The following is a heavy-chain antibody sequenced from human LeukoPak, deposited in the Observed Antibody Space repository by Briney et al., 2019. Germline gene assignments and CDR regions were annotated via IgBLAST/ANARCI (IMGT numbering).Heavy chain of an antibody. CDR2: IVVGSGNT. D-gene: IGHD6-13*01. J-gene: IGHJ6*02. Sequence: SVKVSCKASGFTFTSSAVQWVRQARGQRLEWIGWIVVGSGNTNYAQKFQERVTITRDMSTSTAYMELSSLRSEDTAVYYCARDFGSSWYSYYYGMDVWGQGTTVTVSS. CDR3: ARDFGSSWYSYYYGMDV. CDR1: GFTFTSSA. V-gene: IGHV1-58*01.